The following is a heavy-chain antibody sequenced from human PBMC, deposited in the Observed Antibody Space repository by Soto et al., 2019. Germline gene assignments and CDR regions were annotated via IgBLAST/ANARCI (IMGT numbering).Heavy chain of an antibody. D-gene: IGHD3-10*01. V-gene: IGHV1-69*08. J-gene: IGHJ4*02. CDR2: IIPILGIA. Sequence: QVQLVQSGAEVKKPGSSVKVSCKTSGGTFSSYTISWVRQAPGQGLEWMGRIIPILGIANYAQKVQGRVTITADQATRTAYMELRSLRTEDKTAECCAREEYYYGPGAFCDYWGQGPRVTVSS. CDR3: AREEYYYGPGAFCDY. CDR1: GGTFSSYT.